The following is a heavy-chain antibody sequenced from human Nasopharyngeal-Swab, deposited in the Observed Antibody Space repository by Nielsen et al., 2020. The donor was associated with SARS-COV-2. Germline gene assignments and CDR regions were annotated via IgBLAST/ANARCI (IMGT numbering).Heavy chain of an antibody. CDR1: GYSFTSYW. J-gene: IGHJ4*02. Sequence: GESLKISCKGSGYSFTSYWIGWVRQVPGKGLEWVGIIYPGDSDTRYSPSFQGQVTISADKSISTAYLQWSSLKASDTAMYYCARPTGGVAYYDSSGYPSYFDYWGQGTLVTVSS. CDR3: ARPTGGVAYYDSSGYPSYFDY. D-gene: IGHD3-22*01. V-gene: IGHV5-51*01. CDR2: IYPGDSDT.